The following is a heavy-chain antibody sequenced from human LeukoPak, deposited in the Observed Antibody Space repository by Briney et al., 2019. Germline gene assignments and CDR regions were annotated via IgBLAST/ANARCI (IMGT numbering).Heavy chain of an antibody. D-gene: IGHD5-24*01. CDR1: GFTFGDYA. V-gene: IGHV3-49*04. CDR2: IRGKAYGGTT. J-gene: IGHJ4*02. CDR3: SRGFMGMATIIDY. Sequence: GGSLRLSCTTSGFTFGDYAMSWVRQAPGKGLEWVGFIRGKAYGGTTEYAASAKGRFPTSRDESKSIAYLQMNSLQAEDTGVYYCSRGFMGMATIIDYWGQGTLVTVSS.